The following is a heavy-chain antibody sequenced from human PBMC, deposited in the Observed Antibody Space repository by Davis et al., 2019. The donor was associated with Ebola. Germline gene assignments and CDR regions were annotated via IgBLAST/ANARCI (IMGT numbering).Heavy chain of an antibody. CDR2: IKEDGSEI. CDR1: GFKLSAQW. D-gene: IGHD1-1*01. CDR3: ARSGTWAY. J-gene: IGHJ4*02. V-gene: IGHV3-7*01. Sequence: GESLKISCVASGFKLSAQWMSWVRQAPGKGLEWVADIKEDGSEIQYVDSAKGRFTISRDNAENSLFLQMNSLRAEDTAIYFCARSGTWAYWGQGTLVTVSS.